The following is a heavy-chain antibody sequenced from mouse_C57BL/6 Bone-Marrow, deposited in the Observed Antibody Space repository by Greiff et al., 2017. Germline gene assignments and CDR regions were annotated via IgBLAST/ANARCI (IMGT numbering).Heavy chain of an antibody. J-gene: IGHJ4*01. CDR1: GFTFSDFY. D-gene: IGHD2-1*01. CDR2: SRNKANDYTT. CDR3: ARDERNYDAMDY. V-gene: IGHV7-1*01. Sequence: EVHLVESGGGLVQSGRSLRLSCATSGFTFSDFYMEWVRQAPGKGLEWIAASRNKANDYTTEYSASVKGRFIVSRDTSQSILYLQMNALRAEDTAIYYCARDERNYDAMDYWGQGTSVTVSS.